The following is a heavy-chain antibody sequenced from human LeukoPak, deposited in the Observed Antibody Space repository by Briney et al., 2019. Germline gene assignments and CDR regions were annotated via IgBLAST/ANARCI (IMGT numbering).Heavy chain of an antibody. CDR1: GGSIRSYY. D-gene: IGHD5-18*01. Sequence: SETLSLTXTVSGGSIRSYYWSWIRQPPGKGLEGIGYIYYTGSTNYNPSLQSRVTISVDTSKNQFSLKLSSVTAADTAVYYCARGALISYSYGPFDYWGQGTLVTVSS. CDR2: IYYTGST. CDR3: ARGALISYSYGPFDY. V-gene: IGHV4-59*01. J-gene: IGHJ4*02.